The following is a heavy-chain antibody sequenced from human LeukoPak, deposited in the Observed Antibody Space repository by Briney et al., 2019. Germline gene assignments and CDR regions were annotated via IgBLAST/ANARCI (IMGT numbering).Heavy chain of an antibody. J-gene: IGHJ5*02. D-gene: IGHD2-15*01. Sequence: GKSLRLSCAASGVTFSTYGMHWVRQAPGKGLEWVALIWYDGINKYYADSVKGRFTISRDDSKNTVYLQLNSLSAEDTAVYYCVRGGGGYCSGGSCLGGFDPWGQGTLVTVSS. CDR1: GVTFSTYG. CDR3: VRGGGGYCSGGSCLGGFDP. CDR2: IWYDGINK. V-gene: IGHV3-33*01.